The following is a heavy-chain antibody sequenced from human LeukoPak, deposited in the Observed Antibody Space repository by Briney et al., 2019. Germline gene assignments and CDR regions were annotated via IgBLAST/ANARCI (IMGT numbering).Heavy chain of an antibody. J-gene: IGHJ4*02. CDR3: ATSGGFNSPRHY. CDR2: ACYNGTT. D-gene: IGHD3-16*01. CDR1: GDSISSYF. Sequence: SETLSLTCSVSGDSISSYFWAWIRQPPGKGLEWIGYACYNGTTNYNPSLRNRVAISIDTSKNQFSLKLNSATAADTAVYYCATSGGFNSPRHYWGQGTLVTVSS. V-gene: IGHV4-59*01.